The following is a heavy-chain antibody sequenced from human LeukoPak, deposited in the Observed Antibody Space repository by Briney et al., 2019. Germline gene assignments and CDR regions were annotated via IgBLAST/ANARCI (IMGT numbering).Heavy chain of an antibody. CDR3: ARASFGIYYDSSIGY. CDR1: GFTFSDYY. CDR2: IKQDGSEK. V-gene: IGHV3-7*01. J-gene: IGHJ4*02. Sequence: GGSLRLSCAASGFTFSDYYMSWIRQAPGKGLEWVANIKQDGSEKYYVDSVKGRFTISRDNAKNSLYLQMNSLRAEDTAVYYCARASFGIYYDSSIGYWGQGTPVTVSS. D-gene: IGHD3-22*01.